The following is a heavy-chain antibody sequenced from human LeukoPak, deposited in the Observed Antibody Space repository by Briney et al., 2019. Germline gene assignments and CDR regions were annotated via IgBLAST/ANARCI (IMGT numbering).Heavy chain of an antibody. CDR1: GFTFSDYG. CDR2: IWYDGYNK. Sequence: GGSLRLSCTASGFTFSDYGMHWVRQAPGKGLEWVAIIWYDGYNKYYADSVRGRFTISRDNSKNTVYVQMNSLRAEDTAVYYCAKDVGMIGYCSGGSCYAIDYWGQGTLVTVSS. V-gene: IGHV3-30*02. J-gene: IGHJ4*02. CDR3: AKDVGMIGYCSGGSCYAIDY. D-gene: IGHD2-15*01.